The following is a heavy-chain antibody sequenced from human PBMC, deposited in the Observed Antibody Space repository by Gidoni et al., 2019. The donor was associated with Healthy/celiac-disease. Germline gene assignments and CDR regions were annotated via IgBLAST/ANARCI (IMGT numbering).Heavy chain of an antibody. V-gene: IGHV2-5*02. J-gene: IGHJ3*02. Sequence: QITLKESGPTLVKPTQTLTLTCTFSGFSLSTSGVGVGWIRQPPGKALEWLALIYWDDDKRYSPSLKSRLTITKDTSKNQVVLTMTNMDPVDTATYYCAHFELAWFGELNAFDIWGQGTMVTVSS. CDR3: AHFELAWFGELNAFDI. CDR2: IYWDDDK. CDR1: GFSLSTSGVG. D-gene: IGHD3-10*01.